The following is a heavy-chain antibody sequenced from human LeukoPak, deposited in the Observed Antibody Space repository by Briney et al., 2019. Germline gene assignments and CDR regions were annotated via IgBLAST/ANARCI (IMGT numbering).Heavy chain of an antibody. J-gene: IGHJ4*02. V-gene: IGHV4-39*01. D-gene: IGHD2-21*02. CDR1: GGSISSSSYY. CDR2: IYYSGST. Sequence: TSETLSLTCTVSGGSISSSSYYWGWIRQPPGKGLEWIGSIYYSGSTYYNPSLKSRVTISVDTSKNQFSLKLSSVTAADTAVYYCARIDVVVTASFDYWGQGTLVTVSS. CDR3: ARIDVVVTASFDY.